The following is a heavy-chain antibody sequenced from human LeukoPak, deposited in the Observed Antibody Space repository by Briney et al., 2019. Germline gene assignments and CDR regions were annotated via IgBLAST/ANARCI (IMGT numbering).Heavy chain of an antibody. CDR2: INGDGSAT. Sequence: GGSLRLSCAASGSTFSRNWKHWVRQTPGKGPVWVSRINGDGSATTYADSVAGRFTISRHNAKNSLYLQMNSLRAEDTAVYYCARDSGSPKGSCAYWGQGTLVTVSS. CDR1: GSTFSRNW. J-gene: IGHJ4*02. V-gene: IGHV3-74*01. D-gene: IGHD1-26*01. CDR3: ARDSGSPKGSCAY.